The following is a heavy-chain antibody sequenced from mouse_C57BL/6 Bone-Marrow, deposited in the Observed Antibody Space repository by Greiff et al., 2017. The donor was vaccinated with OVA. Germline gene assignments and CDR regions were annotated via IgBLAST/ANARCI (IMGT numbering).Heavy chain of an antibody. CDR1: GYTFTSYW. CDR3: ARDGILSFAY. V-gene: IGHV1-64*01. D-gene: IGHD2-1*01. Sequence: QVQLKQPGAELVKPGASVKLSCKASGYTFTSYWMHWVKQRPGQGLEWIGMIHPNSGSTNYNEKFKSKATLTVDKSSSTAYMQLSSLTSEDSAVYYCARDGILSFAYWGQGTLVTVSA. J-gene: IGHJ3*01. CDR2: IHPNSGST.